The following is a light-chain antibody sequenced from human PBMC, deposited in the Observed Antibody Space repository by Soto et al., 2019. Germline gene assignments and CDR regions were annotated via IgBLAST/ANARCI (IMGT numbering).Light chain of an antibody. CDR1: QSVNNY. J-gene: IGKJ1*01. Sequence: GERATLSCMASQSVNNYLAWYQQKPGQAPRLLIYDASTRATGIPARFSGSGSGTDFTLTISSLQPDDFATYYCQQYNSYSPTFGQGTKVDI. CDR3: QQYNSYSPT. V-gene: IGKV3D-15*01. CDR2: DAS.